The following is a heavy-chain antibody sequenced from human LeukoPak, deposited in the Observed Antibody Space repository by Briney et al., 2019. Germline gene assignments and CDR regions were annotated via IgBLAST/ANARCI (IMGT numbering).Heavy chain of an antibody. D-gene: IGHD3-22*01. V-gene: IGHV1-18*01. CDR2: ISAYNGNT. CDR3: ARDRSPEHYYASSHWDYYYGMDV. J-gene: IGHJ6*02. CDR1: GYTFTSYG. Sequence: ASMKVSCKASGYTFTSYGISWVRQAPGQGLEWMGWISAYNGNTNYAQKLQGRVTMTTDTSTSTAYMELRSLRSDDTAVYYCARDRSPEHYYASSHWDYYYGMDVWGQGTTVTVSS.